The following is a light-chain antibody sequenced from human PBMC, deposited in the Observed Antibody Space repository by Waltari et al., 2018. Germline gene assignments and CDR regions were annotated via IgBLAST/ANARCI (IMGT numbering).Light chain of an antibody. V-gene: IGKV3-15*01. CDR3: LQYSHWPPWT. CDR1: QSVGSK. CDR2: AAY. J-gene: IGKJ1*01. Sequence: EIEMTQSPATLSVSPGERATLSCSASQSVGSKLAWYQQKPGQAPRPLIYAAYTRATGIPARFSGGGSGTEFTLTISSLQSDDFAVYHCLQYSHWPPWTFGQGTKVEIK.